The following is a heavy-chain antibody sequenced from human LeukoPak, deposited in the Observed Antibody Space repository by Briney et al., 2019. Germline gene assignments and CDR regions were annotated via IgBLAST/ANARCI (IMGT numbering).Heavy chain of an antibody. Sequence: AGGSLRLSCAASGFTVSSHYMSWVRQAPGKGLEWVSSIRSSTTYVYYADSVKGLFTISRDNAKNSLYLQMNSLRAEDTAVYYCARDSLTMIVGRQKRGLDYWGQGTLVTVFS. D-gene: IGHD3-22*01. J-gene: IGHJ4*02. CDR3: ARDSLTMIVGRQKRGLDY. V-gene: IGHV3-21*01. CDR2: IRSSTTYV. CDR1: GFTVSSHY.